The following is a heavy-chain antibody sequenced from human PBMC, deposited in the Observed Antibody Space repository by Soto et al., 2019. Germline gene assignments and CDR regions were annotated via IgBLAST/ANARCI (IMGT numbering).Heavy chain of an antibody. D-gene: IGHD3-10*01. CDR1: GGSISSYY. V-gene: IGHV4-59*01. J-gene: IGHJ4*02. CDR2: IYYSGST. CDR3: ARSTRFSWFGELLQYFDY. Sequence: SGTLSLTCTVSGGSISSYYWSWIRQPPGKGLEWIGYIYYSGSTNYNPSLKSRVTISVDTSKNQFSLKLSSVTAADTAVYYCARSTRFSWFGELLQYFDYWGQGTLVTVSS.